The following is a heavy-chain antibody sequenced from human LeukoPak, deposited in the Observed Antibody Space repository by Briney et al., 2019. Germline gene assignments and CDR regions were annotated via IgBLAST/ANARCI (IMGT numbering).Heavy chain of an antibody. D-gene: IGHD5-18*01. V-gene: IGHV1-69*13. J-gene: IGHJ4*02. CDR3: ASCRIQLWLPDY. CDR2: ISPVVGTS. Sequence: ASVKVSCKASGGMFSSYSITWVRQAPGQGLEWMGGISPVVGTSSYAQSFHGRVSITADESTSTSYMELSSLRSEDTAVYYCASCRIQLWLPDYWGQGTLVTVSS. CDR1: GGMFSSYS.